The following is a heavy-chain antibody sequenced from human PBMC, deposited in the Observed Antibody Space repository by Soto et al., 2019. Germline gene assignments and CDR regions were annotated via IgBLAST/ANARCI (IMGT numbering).Heavy chain of an antibody. CDR1: GYTFTSYY. Sequence: RASVKVSCKASGYTFTSYYIHWVRQAPGQGLEWMGTINPSGGSPDYAQKFQGRVTMTRDTSTSTVYMELNSLGSEDTAVYYCARDVGGNWFDPWGQGTQVTVSS. V-gene: IGHV1-46*01. CDR3: ARDVGGNWFDP. J-gene: IGHJ5*02. CDR2: INPSGGSP. D-gene: IGHD1-26*01.